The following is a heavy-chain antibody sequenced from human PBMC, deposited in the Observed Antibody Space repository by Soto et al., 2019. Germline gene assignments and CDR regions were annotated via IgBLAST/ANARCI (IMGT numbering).Heavy chain of an antibody. CDR2: TYYRSRWYN. V-gene: IGHV6-1*01. Sequence: SQTLSLTCAISGDSVSSNSAAWNWIRQSPSRGLEWLGRTYYRSRWYNDYAVSVKSRVTINTDTSKNQFSLQLNSVTPEDTAVYYCAREGSSSSSYYYYYMDVWGKGTPVTVS. CDR3: AREGSSSSSYYYYYMDV. CDR1: GDSVSSNSAA. J-gene: IGHJ6*03. D-gene: IGHD6-6*01.